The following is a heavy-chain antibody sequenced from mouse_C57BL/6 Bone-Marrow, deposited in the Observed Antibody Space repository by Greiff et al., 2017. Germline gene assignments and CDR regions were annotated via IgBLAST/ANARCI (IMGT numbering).Heavy chain of an antibody. D-gene: IGHD2-3*01. CDR2: IDPEIGDT. J-gene: IGHJ2*01. CDR1: GFNIKDDY. Sequence: VQLQQSGAELVRPGASVKLSCTASGFNIKDDYIHWVKQRPEQGLEWIGWIDPEIGDTEYASQFQGKATITSDTSSNTAYLQLSSLTSEDTAVYYFSSFDGNYFDFWGQGTPLAVAS. CDR3: SSFDGNYFDF. V-gene: IGHV14-4*01.